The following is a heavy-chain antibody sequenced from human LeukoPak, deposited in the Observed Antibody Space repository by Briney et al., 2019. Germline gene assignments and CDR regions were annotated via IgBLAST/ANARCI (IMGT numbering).Heavy chain of an antibody. CDR3: ARGGSDTAMAHDY. V-gene: IGHV3-74*01. CDR1: GFTFSNHW. CDR2: ISRGASRT. Sequence: TGGSLRLSYAASGFTFSNHWMHWVRQAPGKGLMWVSRISRGASRTDYADSVKGRFTISRDDAKNTLYLQVNSLRVEDTGVYFCARGGSDTAMAHDYWGQGILVTVSS. J-gene: IGHJ4*02. D-gene: IGHD5-18*01.